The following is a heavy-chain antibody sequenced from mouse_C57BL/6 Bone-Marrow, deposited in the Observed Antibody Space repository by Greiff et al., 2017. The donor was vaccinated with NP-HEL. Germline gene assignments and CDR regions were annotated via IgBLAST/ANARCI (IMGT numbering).Heavy chain of an antibody. V-gene: IGHV5-4*03. CDR2: ISDGGSYT. J-gene: IGHJ1*03. D-gene: IGHD1-1*01. CDR3: ARPITTVVDWYFDV. Sequence: LEWVATISDGGSYTYYPDNVKGRFTISRDNAKNNLYLQMSHLNSEDTAMYYCARPITTVVDWYFDVWGTGTTVTVSS.